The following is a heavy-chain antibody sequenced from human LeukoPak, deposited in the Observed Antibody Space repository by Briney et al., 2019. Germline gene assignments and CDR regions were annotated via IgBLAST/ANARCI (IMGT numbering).Heavy chain of an antibody. CDR2: IYHSGST. CDR3: ARVRGGYSGYDLAFYFDY. J-gene: IGHJ4*02. V-gene: IGHV4-30-2*01. D-gene: IGHD5-12*01. CDR1: GGSISSGGYS. Sequence: SETLSLTCAVSGGSISSGGYSWSWIRQPPGKGLEWIGYIYHSGSTYYNPSLKSRVTISVDRSKNQFSLKLSSVTAADTAVYYCARVRGGYSGYDLAFYFDYWGQGTLVTVSS.